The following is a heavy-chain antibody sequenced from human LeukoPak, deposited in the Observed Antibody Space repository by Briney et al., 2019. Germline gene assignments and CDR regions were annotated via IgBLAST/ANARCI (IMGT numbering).Heavy chain of an antibody. Sequence: SETLSLTCAVYGGSFSGYYWSWTRQPPGKGLEWIGEINHSGSTNYNPSLKSRVTISVDTSKNQFSLKLSSVTAADTAVYYCARIGGWTDYWGQGTLVTVSS. CDR2: INHSGST. CDR3: ARIGGWTDY. D-gene: IGHD3-16*01. V-gene: IGHV4-34*01. CDR1: GGSFSGYY. J-gene: IGHJ4*02.